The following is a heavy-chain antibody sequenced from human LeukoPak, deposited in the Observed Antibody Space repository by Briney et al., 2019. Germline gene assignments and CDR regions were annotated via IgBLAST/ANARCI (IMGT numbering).Heavy chain of an antibody. D-gene: IGHD3/OR15-3a*01. J-gene: IGHJ4*02. Sequence: KTGGSLRLSCAASGFTFSSYSMNWVRQAPGKGLEWVSSISSSSSYIYYADSVKGRFTISRDNAKNSLYLQMNSLRAEDTAVYYCARDSGLGLNYFDYWGQGTLVTVSS. CDR2: ISSSSSYI. CDR3: ARDSGLGLNYFDY. V-gene: IGHV3-21*01. CDR1: GFTFSSYS.